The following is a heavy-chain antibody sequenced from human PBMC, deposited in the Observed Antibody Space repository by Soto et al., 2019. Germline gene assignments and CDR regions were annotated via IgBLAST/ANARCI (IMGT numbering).Heavy chain of an antibody. CDR1: GYFFTTYA. V-gene: IGHV1-3*01. J-gene: IGHJ3*02. CDR2: IIVGNGYT. Sequence: QVQLVQSGAEVKKPGASVRVSCKASGYFFTTYAIHWVRQAPGQSLEWVGRIIVGNGYTKYSENFQGRVTITRDTSASTIHMELNSLRSEDTAVYYCARDKKIDRNTSCHRSFFGCRSDAFDIWGQGTMVTISS. CDR3: ARDKKIDRNTSCHRSFFGCRSDAFDI. D-gene: IGHD2-2*01.